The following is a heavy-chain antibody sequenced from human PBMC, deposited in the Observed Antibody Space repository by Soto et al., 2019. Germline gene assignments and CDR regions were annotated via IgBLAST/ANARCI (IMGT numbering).Heavy chain of an antibody. D-gene: IGHD2-2*01. CDR2: INHSGST. J-gene: IGHJ4*02. V-gene: IGHV4-34*01. CDR3: ARDPDCSSTSCMKNRSYYFDD. Sequence: SETLSLTCAVYGGSFSGYYWSWIRQPPGKGLEWIGEINHSGSTNYNPSLKSRVTISVDTSKNQFSLKLSSVTAADTAVYYCARDPDCSSTSCMKNRSYYFDDWGQGTLVTVSS. CDR1: GGSFSGYY.